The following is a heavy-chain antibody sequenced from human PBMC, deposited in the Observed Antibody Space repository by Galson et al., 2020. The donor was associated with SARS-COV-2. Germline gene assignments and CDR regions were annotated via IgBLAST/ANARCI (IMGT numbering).Heavy chain of an antibody. CDR1: GFTFSSYA. CDR2: ISSNGGST. J-gene: IGHJ3*02. V-gene: IGHV3-64D*06. D-gene: IGHD1-26*01. Sequence: GESLKISCSASGFTFSSYAMHWVRQAPGKGLEYVSAISSNGGSTYYADSVKGRFTISRDNSKNTLYLQMSSLRAEDTAVYYCVKDIRYSGSDRGAFDIWGQGTMVTGSS. CDR3: VKDIRYSGSDRGAFDI.